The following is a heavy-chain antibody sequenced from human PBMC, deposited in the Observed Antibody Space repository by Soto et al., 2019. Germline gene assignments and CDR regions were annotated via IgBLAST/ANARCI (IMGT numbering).Heavy chain of an antibody. CDR2: IYWNDDK. Sequence: GPTLVNPTQTLTLTCTFSGFSLSTSGVGVGWIRQPPGNALEWLALIYWNDDKRYSPSLKSRLTITKDTSKNQVVLTMTNMDPVDTPTYYCAHSFVLRYFDWLPNFDYWGQGTLVTVSS. J-gene: IGHJ4*02. V-gene: IGHV2-5*01. CDR1: GFSLSTSGVG. D-gene: IGHD3-9*01. CDR3: AHSFVLRYFDWLPNFDY.